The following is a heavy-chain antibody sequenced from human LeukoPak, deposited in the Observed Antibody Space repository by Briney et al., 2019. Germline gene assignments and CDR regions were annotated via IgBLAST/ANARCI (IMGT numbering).Heavy chain of an antibody. CDR3: ASQKLGYCSSTSCYSGGLFPFDY. CDR2: VYYSGST. Sequence: PSETLSLTCTVSGGSISSYYWSWIRQPPGKGLESIGYVYYSGSTSYNPSLKSRVTISVDTSKNQFSLKLSSVTAADTAVYYCASQKLGYCSSTSCYSGGLFPFDYWGQGTLVTVSS. V-gene: IGHV4-59*01. D-gene: IGHD2-2*01. CDR1: GGSISSYY. J-gene: IGHJ4*02.